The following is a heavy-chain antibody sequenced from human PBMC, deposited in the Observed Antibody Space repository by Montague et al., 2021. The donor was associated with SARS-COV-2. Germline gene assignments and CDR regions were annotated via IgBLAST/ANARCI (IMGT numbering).Heavy chain of an antibody. D-gene: IGHD3-10*01. CDR3: SKDIAVLGELSYYYGMDV. CDR1: GFTFSSYA. J-gene: IGHJ6*02. Sequence: SLRLSCAASGFTFSSYAMSWVRQAPGKGLEWVSAISGSGGSTYYADSVKGRFTISRDNSKNTLYLQMNSLRAEDPAVYYCSKDIAVLGELSYYYGMDVWGQGTTVTVSS. V-gene: IGHV3-23*01. CDR2: ISGSGGST.